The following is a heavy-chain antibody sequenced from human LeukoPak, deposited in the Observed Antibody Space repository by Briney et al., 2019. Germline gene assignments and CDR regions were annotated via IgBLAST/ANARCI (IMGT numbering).Heavy chain of an antibody. J-gene: IGHJ4*02. CDR2: ISWNSGSI. Sequence: GGSLRLSCAASGFTFDDYAMHWVRQAPGKGLEWVSGISWNSGSIGYADSVKGRFTISRDNAKNSLYLQMNSLRAEDTALYYCAKAVRYASFDYWGQGTLVTVSS. V-gene: IGHV3-9*01. CDR1: GFTFDDYA. CDR3: AKAVRYASFDY. D-gene: IGHD2-2*01.